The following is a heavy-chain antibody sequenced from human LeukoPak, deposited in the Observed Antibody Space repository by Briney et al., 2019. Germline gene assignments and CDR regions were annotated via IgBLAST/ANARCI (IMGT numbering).Heavy chain of an antibody. D-gene: IGHD5-24*01. Sequence: GGSLRLSCAASEFTFSSYAMSWVRQAPGKGLEWVSAISGSGGSTYYADSVKGRFTISRDNSKNTLYLQMNSLRAEDTAVYYCAKPVEMATIAPFDYWGQGTLVTVSS. J-gene: IGHJ4*02. CDR3: AKPVEMATIAPFDY. V-gene: IGHV3-23*01. CDR2: ISGSGGST. CDR1: EFTFSSYA.